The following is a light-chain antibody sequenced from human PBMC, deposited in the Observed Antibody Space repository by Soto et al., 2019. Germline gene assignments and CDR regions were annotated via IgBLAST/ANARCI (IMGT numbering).Light chain of an antibody. Sequence: QSALTQPASVSGSPGQSITISCTGTSSDVRDYNYVSWYQQHPGKAPQVIIYEVTNRPSGVSDRFSGPKSGNTASLTISGLQATDEADYYCSSYTTTSTWVFGGGTQLTVL. CDR3: SSYTTTSTWV. J-gene: IGLJ3*02. CDR1: SSDVRDYNY. CDR2: EVT. V-gene: IGLV2-14*01.